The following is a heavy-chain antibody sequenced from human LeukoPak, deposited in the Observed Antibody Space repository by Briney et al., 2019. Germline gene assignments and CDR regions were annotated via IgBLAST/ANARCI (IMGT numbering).Heavy chain of an antibody. Sequence: GGSLRLSCAASGFTFSSYSMNWVRQAPGKGLEWVSYISSSSSTIYYADSVKGRFTISRDYAKNSLYLQMNSLRAEDTAVYYCARKSKNNAFDIWGQGTMVTVSS. CDR1: GFTFSSYS. CDR3: ARKSKNNAFDI. J-gene: IGHJ3*02. D-gene: IGHD1/OR15-1a*01. V-gene: IGHV3-48*04. CDR2: ISSSSSTI.